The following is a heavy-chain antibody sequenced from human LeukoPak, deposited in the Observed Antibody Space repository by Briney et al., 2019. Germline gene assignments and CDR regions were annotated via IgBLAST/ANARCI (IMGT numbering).Heavy chain of an antibody. CDR1: GFIFSLYC. J-gene: IGHJ4*02. V-gene: IGHV3-74*01. Sequence: PGGSLRLSCAASGFIFSLYCTHWVRQAPGKGPMWVSRICPDGTGISYADSVKARFTTSRDNAKNTVYLQMNGLREEDTAVYYCVRDFRSADYWGQGTLVTVSS. CDR3: VRDFRSADY. CDR2: ICPDGTGI.